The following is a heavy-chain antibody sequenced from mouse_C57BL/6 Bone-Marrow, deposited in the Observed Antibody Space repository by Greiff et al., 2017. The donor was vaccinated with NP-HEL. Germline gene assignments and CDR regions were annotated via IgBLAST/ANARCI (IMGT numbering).Heavy chain of an antibody. Sequence: QVQLQQPGAELVKPGASVKLSCKASGYTFTSYWMQWVKQRPGQGLEWIGEIDPSDSYTNYNQKFKGKATLTVDTSSRTPYMPRSSLTTEDSAVYYCEAADYAMNYWGQGTSVTVSS. CDR1: GYTFTSYW. CDR2: IDPSDSYT. D-gene: IGHD6-1*01. V-gene: IGHV1-50*01. CDR3: EAADYAMNY. J-gene: IGHJ4*01.